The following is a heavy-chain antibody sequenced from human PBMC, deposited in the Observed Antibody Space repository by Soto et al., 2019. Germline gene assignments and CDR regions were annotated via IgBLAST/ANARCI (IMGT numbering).Heavy chain of an antibody. D-gene: IGHD3-22*01. Sequence: QVQLQESGTGLVKPSQTLSLTCTVSGDSVSGGDSYWSWIRQPPGKALEWIGYTSFSGYTSYTPSLKSLVTISVDMSKSQFSLRLTSVTAAHTAIYYCVRGGNPYHYATSGPGTFDKWGQGTLVSVSS. CDR2: TSFSGYT. CDR1: GDSVSGGDSY. V-gene: IGHV4-30-4*01. CDR3: VRGGNPYHYATSGPGTFDK. J-gene: IGHJ4*02.